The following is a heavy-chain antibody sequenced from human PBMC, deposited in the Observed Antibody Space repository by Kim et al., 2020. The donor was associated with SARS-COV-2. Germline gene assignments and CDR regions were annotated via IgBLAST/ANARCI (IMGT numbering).Heavy chain of an antibody. Sequence: ASVKVSCKASGYTFTNYGINWVRQAPGQGLEWMGWISANNGNTNYAQKVQGRVTMTTDTTTSTAYMELRSLISDDTAVYFCARGGSNSMVQVTPMAVDYW. D-gene: IGHD3-10*01. CDR3: ARGGSNSMVQVTPMAVDY. CDR1: GYTFTNYG. CDR2: ISANNGNT. J-gene: IGHJ4*01. V-gene: IGHV1-18*01.